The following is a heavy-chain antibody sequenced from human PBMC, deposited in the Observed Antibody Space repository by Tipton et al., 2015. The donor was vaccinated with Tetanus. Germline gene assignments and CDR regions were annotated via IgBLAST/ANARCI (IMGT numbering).Heavy chain of an antibody. CDR1: GGSFSAYY. D-gene: IGHD3-3*01. CDR2: INHSGST. CDR3: ARSHVFRFTLFGEEIPRSGRFDP. Sequence: TLSLTCAVYGGSFSAYYWSWIRQSPGKGLEWIGEINHSGSTTYSPSFKSRVTISLDTSRKLFSLRLKSVTAADTAIYYCARSHVFRFTLFGEEIPRSGRFDPWGQGTLVTVSS. J-gene: IGHJ5*02. V-gene: IGHV4-34*01.